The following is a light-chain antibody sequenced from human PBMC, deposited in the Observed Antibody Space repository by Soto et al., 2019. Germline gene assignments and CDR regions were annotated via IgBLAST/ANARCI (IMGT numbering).Light chain of an antibody. V-gene: IGKV3D-20*01. CDR3: QQYVDSPVT. CDR1: QSVSRNY. Sequence: DIVLTQSPATLSLSPGERATVSCGASQSVSRNYLAWFQQKPGLAPRLLIYDASTRATGIPDRFSGSGSGTDFTLTINRLEPEDFAVYYCQQYVDSPVTVGQGTKVDSK. CDR2: DAS. J-gene: IGKJ2*01.